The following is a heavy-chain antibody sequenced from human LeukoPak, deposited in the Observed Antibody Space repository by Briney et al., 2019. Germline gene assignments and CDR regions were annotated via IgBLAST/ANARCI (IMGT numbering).Heavy chain of an antibody. CDR3: ARGYDFWSGYWSHSDY. V-gene: IGHV3-64*01. Sequence: GGSLRLSCAASGFTFSSYAMHWVRQAPGKGLEYVSGISSNGGSTYYANSVKGRFTSSRDNSKSTLSLQMGSLRPEDMAVYYCARGYDFWSGYWSHSDYWGQGTLVTVSS. CDR1: GFTFSSYA. CDR2: ISSNGGST. J-gene: IGHJ4*02. D-gene: IGHD3-3*01.